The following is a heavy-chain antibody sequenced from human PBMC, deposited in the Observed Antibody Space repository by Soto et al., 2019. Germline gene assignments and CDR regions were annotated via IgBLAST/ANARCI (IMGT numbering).Heavy chain of an antibody. CDR2: IWYDGSNK. D-gene: IGHD2-8*01. CDR3: ARVSPLGWSYCTNGVCYSQYYYMDV. CDR1: GFTFSSYG. Sequence: GGSLRLSCAASGFTFSSYGMHWVRQAPGKGLEWVAVIWYDGSNKYYADSVKGRFTISRDNSKNTLYLQMNSLRAEDTAVYYCARVSPLGWSYCTNGVCYSQYYYMDVWGKGTTVTVSS. V-gene: IGHV3-33*01. J-gene: IGHJ6*03.